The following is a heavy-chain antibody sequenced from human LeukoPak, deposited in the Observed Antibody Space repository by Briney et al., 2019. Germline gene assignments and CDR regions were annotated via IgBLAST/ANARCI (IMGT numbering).Heavy chain of an antibody. V-gene: IGHV3-23*01. J-gene: IGHJ4*02. D-gene: IGHD1-26*01. CDR3: ASIRWELLPFFDY. Sequence: GGSLRLSCAASGFTFSSYAMSWVRQAPGKGLEWVSGISGSGGSTYYADSVKGRFTISRDNSKNTLYLQMNSLRAEDTAVYYCASIRWELLPFFDYWGRGTLVTVSS. CDR1: GFTFSSYA. CDR2: ISGSGGST.